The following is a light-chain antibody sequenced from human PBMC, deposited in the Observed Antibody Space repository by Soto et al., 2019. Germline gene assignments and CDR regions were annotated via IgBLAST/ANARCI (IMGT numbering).Light chain of an antibody. V-gene: IGLV2-14*01. CDR2: EVT. CDR1: SSDVGGYNY. Sequence: QSVLTQPASVSGSPGQSITISCTGTSSDVGGYNYVSWYQQHPGKAPKLMISEVTNRPSGVSNRFSGSKSGNTASLTISGLQTEAEADYYCSSYSSNTTLYVFGTGTKVTVL. CDR3: SSYSSNTTLYV. J-gene: IGLJ1*01.